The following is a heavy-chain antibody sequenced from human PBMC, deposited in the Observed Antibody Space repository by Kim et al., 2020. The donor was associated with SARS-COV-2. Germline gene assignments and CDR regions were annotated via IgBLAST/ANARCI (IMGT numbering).Heavy chain of an antibody. CDR3: ARDQVSGWYDYYYYGMDV. CDR1: GFTFSSYG. D-gene: IGHD6-19*01. CDR2: IWYDGSNK. Sequence: GGSLRLSCAASGFTFSSYGMHWVRQAPGKGLEWVAVIWYDGSNKYYADSVKGRFTISRDNSKNTLYLQMNSLRAEDTAVYYCARDQVSGWYDYYYYGMDVWGQGTTVPVSS. J-gene: IGHJ6*02. V-gene: IGHV3-33*01.